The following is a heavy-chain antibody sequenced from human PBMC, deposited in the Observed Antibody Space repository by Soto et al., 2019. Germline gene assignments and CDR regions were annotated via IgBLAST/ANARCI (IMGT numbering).Heavy chain of an antibody. CDR1: GGSISSGDYY. Sequence: QVQLQESGPGLVKPSQTLSLTCTVSGGSISSGDYYWSWIRQPPGKGLEWIGYIYYSGSTYYNPSLKSRVTISVDTSKNQFSLKLSSVTAADTAVYYCARDRGIYSGYDWSYYYGMDVWGQGTTVTVSS. CDR3: ARDRGIYSGYDWSYYYGMDV. D-gene: IGHD5-12*01. J-gene: IGHJ6*02. V-gene: IGHV4-30-4*01. CDR2: IYYSGST.